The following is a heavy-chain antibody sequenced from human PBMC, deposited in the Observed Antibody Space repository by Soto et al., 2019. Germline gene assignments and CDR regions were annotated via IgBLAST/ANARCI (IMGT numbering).Heavy chain of an antibody. CDR3: ATYAKGDYFDY. J-gene: IGHJ4*02. V-gene: IGHV4-30-4*01. CDR1: GGSINSSDYN. D-gene: IGHD4-17*01. Sequence: SETLSLTCTVSGGSINSSDYNWSWIRQPPGKGLEWIGYIYHSGRTYYNPSLKSRLTISVDTSKSQFSLNLSSVTDADTAVYYRATYAKGDYFDYCGKGTLVTVSS. CDR2: IYHSGRT.